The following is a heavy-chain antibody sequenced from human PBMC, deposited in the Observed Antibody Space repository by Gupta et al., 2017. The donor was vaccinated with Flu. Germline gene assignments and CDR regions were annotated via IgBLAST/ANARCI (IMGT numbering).Heavy chain of an antibody. CDR2: INHSGST. Sequence: QVQLQQWGAGLLKPSETLSLTCAVYGGSFSGYYWSWIRQPPGKGLEWIGEINHSGSTNYNPSLKSRVTISVDTSKNQFSLKLSSVTAADTAVYYCARGYSSSDKFDYWGQGTLVTVSS. CDR1: GGSFSGYY. J-gene: IGHJ4*02. V-gene: IGHV4-34*01. CDR3: ARGYSSSDKFDY. D-gene: IGHD6-6*01.